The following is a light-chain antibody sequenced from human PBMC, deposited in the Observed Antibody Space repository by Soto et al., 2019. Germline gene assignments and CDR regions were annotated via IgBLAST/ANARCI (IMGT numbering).Light chain of an antibody. V-gene: IGLV2-14*01. Sequence: QSVLAQPASVSGSPGQTITISCTGTSSDVGGYNAVSWYQHHPGKAPKLIIYEVTHRPAGISDRFSASKSGNTASLTISGLQAEDEAEYYCNSFRVNRLYVFGTGTKVTVL. CDR2: EVT. CDR1: SSDVGGYNA. J-gene: IGLJ1*01. CDR3: NSFRVNRLYV.